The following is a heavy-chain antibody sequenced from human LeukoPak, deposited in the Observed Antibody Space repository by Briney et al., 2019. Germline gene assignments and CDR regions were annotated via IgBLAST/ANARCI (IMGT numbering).Heavy chain of an antibody. Sequence: SETLSLTCAVYGGSFSGYYWSWIRQPPGKGLEWIGEINHSGSTSYNPSLKSRVTISVGTSKNQFSLKLSSVTAADTAVYYCARVTIFGVVIRYGMDVWGQGTTVTVSS. V-gene: IGHV4-34*01. J-gene: IGHJ6*02. CDR3: ARVTIFGVVIRYGMDV. CDR2: INHSGST. D-gene: IGHD3-3*01. CDR1: GGSFSGYY.